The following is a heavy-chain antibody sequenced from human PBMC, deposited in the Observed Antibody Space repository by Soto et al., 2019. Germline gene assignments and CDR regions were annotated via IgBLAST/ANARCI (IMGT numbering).Heavy chain of an antibody. CDR3: ARDRAITVFGVVVYYMDV. D-gene: IGHD3-3*01. CDR2: IYNNGST. V-gene: IGHV3-66*01. Sequence: GGSLRLSCAASGFTGSSNYMSWVRQAPGKGLEWVSVIYNNGSTYYADSVKGRFTISRDNSKNTVYLQMNSLSAEDTAVYYCARDRAITVFGVVVYYMDVWGKGTTVTV. J-gene: IGHJ6*03. CDR1: GFTGSSNY.